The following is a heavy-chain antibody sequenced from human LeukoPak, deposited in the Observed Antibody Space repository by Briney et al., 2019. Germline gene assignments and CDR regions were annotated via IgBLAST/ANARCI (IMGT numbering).Heavy chain of an antibody. V-gene: IGHV1-69*05. D-gene: IGHD3-22*01. CDR3: AKRVDYYDSSGYRSFDY. J-gene: IGHJ4*02. Sequence: SVKVSCKASGGTFSSYAISWVRQAPGQGLEWMGRIIPIFGTANYAQKFQGRVTNTTDESTSTAYMELSSLRSEDTAVYYCAKRVDYYDSSGYRSFDYWGQGTLVTVSS. CDR1: GGTFSSYA. CDR2: IIPIFGTA.